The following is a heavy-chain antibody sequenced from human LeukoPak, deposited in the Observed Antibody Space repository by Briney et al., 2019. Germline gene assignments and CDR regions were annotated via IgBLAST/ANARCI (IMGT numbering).Heavy chain of an antibody. CDR2: ISYDGSNK. Sequence: GASLRLSCAASGFTFSSYGMHWVRQAPGKGLEWVAVISYDGSNKYYAKNTLYLQMNSLRAEDTAVYYCAKEGGSSWAPDAFDIWGQGTMVTVSS. V-gene: IGHV3-30*18. J-gene: IGHJ3*02. CDR1: GFTFSSYG. CDR3: AKEGGSSWAPDAFDI. D-gene: IGHD6-13*01.